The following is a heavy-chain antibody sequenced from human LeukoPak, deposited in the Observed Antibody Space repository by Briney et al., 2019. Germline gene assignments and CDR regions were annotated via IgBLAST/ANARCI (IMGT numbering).Heavy chain of an antibody. D-gene: IGHD3-22*01. J-gene: IGHJ6*03. CDR2: IKEDGNEK. V-gene: IGHV3-7*01. CDR3: SSGSHMDV. CDR1: GLTFGSYW. Sequence: GGSLRLSCAASGLTFGSYWMTWVRQAPGKGLEWVANIKEDGNEKHYEDSVKGRFTVARDNAKNSLFLQMNSLRAEDAAIYYCSSGSHMDVWGKGTTVSVSS.